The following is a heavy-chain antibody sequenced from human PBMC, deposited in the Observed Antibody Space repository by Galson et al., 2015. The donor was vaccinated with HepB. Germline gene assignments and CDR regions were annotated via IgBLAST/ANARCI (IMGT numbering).Heavy chain of an antibody. CDR2: ISGAGTT. CDR3: VRLEVGGFRGGSESFDY. J-gene: IGHJ4*02. D-gene: IGHD3-22*01. CDR1: GFTVSLNY. Sequence: SLRLSCAVSGFTVSLNYMSWVRQAPGKGLEWVSAISGAGTTNYADSVEGRFTVSRDNSISTVYLQMNSLRTEDTAFYYCVRLEVGGFRGGSESFDYWGRGTLVTVSS. V-gene: IGHV3-66*02.